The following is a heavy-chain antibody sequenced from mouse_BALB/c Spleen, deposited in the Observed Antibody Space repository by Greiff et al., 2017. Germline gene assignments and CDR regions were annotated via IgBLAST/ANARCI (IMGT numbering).Heavy chain of an antibody. J-gene: IGHJ3*01. V-gene: IGHV2-2*02. CDR3: ARNWGSSYRTWFAY. Sequence: QVQLQQSGPGLVQPSQSLSITCTVSGFSLTSYGVHWVRQSPGKGLEWLGVIWSGGSTDYNAAFISRLSISKDNSKSQVFFKMISLQANDTAIYYCARNWGSSYRTWFAYWGQGTLVTVSA. D-gene: IGHD1-1*01. CDR2: IWSGGST. CDR1: GFSLTSYG.